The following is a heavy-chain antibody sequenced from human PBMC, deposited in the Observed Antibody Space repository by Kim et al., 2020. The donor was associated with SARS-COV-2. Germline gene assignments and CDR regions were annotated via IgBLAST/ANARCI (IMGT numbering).Heavy chain of an antibody. V-gene: IGHV1-18*01. CDR3: ARHYGPGIAAAGITYNWFDP. CDR2: ISAYNGNT. D-gene: IGHD6-13*01. Sequence: ASVKVSCKASGYTFTSYGISWVRQAPGQGLEWMGLISAYNGNTNYAQKLQGRVTMTTDTSTSTAYMELRSLRSDDTAVYYCARHYGPGIAAAGITYNWFDPWGQGTLVTVSS. J-gene: IGHJ5*02. CDR1: GYTFTSYG.